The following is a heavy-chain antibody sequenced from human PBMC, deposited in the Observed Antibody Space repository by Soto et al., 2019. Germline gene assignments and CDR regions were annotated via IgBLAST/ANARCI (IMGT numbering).Heavy chain of an antibody. Sequence: GASVKVSCKASGYTFTSYYMHWVRQAPGQGLEWMGIINPSGGSTSYAQKFQGRVTMTRDTSTSTVYMELSSLRSEDTAVYYCARDKKTGHYYYGMDVWGQGTTVTVSS. CDR3: ARDKKTGHYYYGMDV. CDR1: GYTFTSYY. J-gene: IGHJ6*02. CDR2: INPSGGST. V-gene: IGHV1-46*01.